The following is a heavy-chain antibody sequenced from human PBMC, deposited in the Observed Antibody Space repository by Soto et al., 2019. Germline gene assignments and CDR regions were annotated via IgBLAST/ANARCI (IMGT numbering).Heavy chain of an antibody. CDR1: GGSFSGYY. J-gene: IGHJ6*03. CDR3: ARNVAARRQKNYYYYMDV. V-gene: IGHV4-34*01. CDR2: INHSGST. D-gene: IGHD6-6*01. Sequence: SETLSLTCAVYGGSFSGYYWSWIRQPPGKGLEWIGEINHSGSTNYNPSLKSRVTISVDTSKNQFSLKLSSVTAADTAVYYCARNVAARRQKNYYYYMDVWGKGTTVTVSS.